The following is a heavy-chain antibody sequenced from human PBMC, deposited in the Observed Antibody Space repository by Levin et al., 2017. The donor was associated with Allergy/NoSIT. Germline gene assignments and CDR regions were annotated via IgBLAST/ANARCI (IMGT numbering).Heavy chain of an antibody. CDR2: MNPNSGNT. Sequence: PGESLKISCKASGYTFTSYDINWVRQATGQGLEWMGWMNPNSGNTGYAQKFQGRVTMTRNTSISTAYMELSSLRSEDTAVYYCARFYDFWSGYSIFYYYYGMDVWGQGTTVTVSS. D-gene: IGHD3-3*01. CDR1: GYTFTSYD. J-gene: IGHJ6*02. V-gene: IGHV1-8*01. CDR3: ARFYDFWSGYSIFYYYYGMDV.